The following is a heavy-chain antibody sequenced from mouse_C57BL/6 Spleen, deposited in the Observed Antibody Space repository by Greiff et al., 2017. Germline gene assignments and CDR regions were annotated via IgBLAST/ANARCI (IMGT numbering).Heavy chain of an antibody. V-gene: IGHV5-4*01. J-gene: IGHJ2*01. CDR2: ISDGGSYT. CDR3: ARENYFDY. Sequence: EVKLVESGGGLVKPGGSLKLSCAASGFTFSSYAMSWVRQTPEKRLEWVATISDGGSYTYYPDNVKGRFTISRDNAKNNLYLQRSHLKSEDTAMYYCARENYFDYWGQGTTLTVSS. CDR1: GFTFSSYA.